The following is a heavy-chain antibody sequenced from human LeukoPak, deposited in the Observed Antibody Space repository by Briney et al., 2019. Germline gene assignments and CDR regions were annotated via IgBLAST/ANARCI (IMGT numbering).Heavy chain of an antibody. CDR2: IRYDGSNK. J-gene: IGHJ3*02. Sequence: GGSLRLSCAASGFTFSSYGMHWVRQAPGKGLEWVAFIRYDGSNKYYADSVKGRFTISRDNSKNTLYLQMNSLRAEDTAVYYCAKGVYYYDSSGYYYDGALDIWGQGTMVTVSS. CDR3: AKGVYYYDSSGYYYDGALDI. CDR1: GFTFSSYG. V-gene: IGHV3-30*02. D-gene: IGHD3-22*01.